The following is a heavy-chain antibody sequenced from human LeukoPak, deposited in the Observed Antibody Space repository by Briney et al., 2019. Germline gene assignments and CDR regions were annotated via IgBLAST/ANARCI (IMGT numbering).Heavy chain of an antibody. CDR1: GGSISSSSYY. CDR2: IYYSGST. V-gene: IGHV4-39*01. D-gene: IGHD5-12*01. J-gene: IGHJ4*02. Sequence: PSETLSLTCTVSGGSISSSSYYWGWIRQPPGKGLEWIGSIYYSGSTYYNPSLKSRVTISVDTSKNQFSLKLSSVTAADTAVYYCARHLTPLRLEYYFDYWGQGTLVTVSS. CDR3: ARHLTPLRLEYYFDY.